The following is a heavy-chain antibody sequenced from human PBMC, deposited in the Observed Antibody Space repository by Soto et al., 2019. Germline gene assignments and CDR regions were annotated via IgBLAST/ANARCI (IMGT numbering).Heavy chain of an antibody. CDR2: IIPIFGTA. J-gene: IGHJ6*02. Sequence: SVKVSCKASGGTFSSYAISWVRQAPGQGLEWMGGIIPIFGTANYAQKFQGRVTITADESTSTAYMVLSSLRSEDTAVYYCARDLGRDCSGVSCYYYGMDVWGQGTTVTVSS. V-gene: IGHV1-69*13. CDR3: ARDLGRDCSGVSCYYYGMDV. D-gene: IGHD2-15*01. CDR1: GGTFSSYA.